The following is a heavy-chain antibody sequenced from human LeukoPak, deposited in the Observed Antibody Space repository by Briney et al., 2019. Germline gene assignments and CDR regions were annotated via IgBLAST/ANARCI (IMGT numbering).Heavy chain of an antibody. Sequence: SETLSLTCAVYGGSFSGYYWSWIRQPPGKGLEWIGEINHSGSTNYNPSLKSRVTISVDTSKNQFSLKLSSVTAADTAVYYCARVFWNYDILTGYYSNWFDPWGQGTLVTVSS. J-gene: IGHJ5*02. CDR2: INHSGST. V-gene: IGHV4-34*01. D-gene: IGHD3-9*01. CDR1: GGSFSGYY. CDR3: ARVFWNYDILTGYYSNWFDP.